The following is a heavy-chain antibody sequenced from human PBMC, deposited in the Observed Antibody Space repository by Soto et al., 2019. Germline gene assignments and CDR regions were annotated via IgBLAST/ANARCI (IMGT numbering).Heavy chain of an antibody. V-gene: IGHV1-69*13. Sequence: GSSVNVSCQASVCTFSSYAISWVRQAPGQGLEWMGGIIPFFGTANYAQKLQGRGKITADDATSTAHLEPSILGPDDTAGYLRARGCVGATVDYWGQGTLVTVSS. CDR2: IIPFFGTA. CDR3: ARGCVGATVDY. D-gene: IGHD1-26*01. J-gene: IGHJ4*02. CDR1: VCTFSSYA.